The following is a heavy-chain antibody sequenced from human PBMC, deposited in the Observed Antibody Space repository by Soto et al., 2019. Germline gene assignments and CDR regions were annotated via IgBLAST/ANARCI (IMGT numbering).Heavy chain of an antibody. CDR1: GYTFTSYG. J-gene: IGHJ3*02. Sequence: ASLKVACKASGYTFTSYGISWVRQAPGQGLEWMGWISAYNGNTNYAQKLQGRVTMTTDTSTSTAYMKLRSLRSDDTAVYYCATSITIFGVVTPDAFDIWGQGTMVTV. V-gene: IGHV1-18*01. CDR3: ATSITIFGVVTPDAFDI. D-gene: IGHD3-3*01. CDR2: ISAYNGNT.